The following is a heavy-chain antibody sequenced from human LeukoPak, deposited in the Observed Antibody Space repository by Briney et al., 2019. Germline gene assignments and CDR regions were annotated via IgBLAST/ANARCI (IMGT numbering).Heavy chain of an antibody. V-gene: IGHV3-48*01. CDR2: ISSSSSTI. CDR3: ARGGATVTTFSFDY. CDR1: GFTFSTSW. D-gene: IGHD4-17*01. J-gene: IGHJ4*02. Sequence: GGSLRLSCAASGFTFSTSWMTWVRQAPGKGLEWVSYISSSSSTIYYADSVKGRFTISRDNAKNSLYLQMNSLRAEDTAVYYCARGGATVTTFSFDYWGQGTLVTVSS.